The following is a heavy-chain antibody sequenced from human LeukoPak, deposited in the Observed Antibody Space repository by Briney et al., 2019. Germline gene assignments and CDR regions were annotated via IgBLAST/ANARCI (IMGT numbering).Heavy chain of an antibody. J-gene: IGHJ4*02. Sequence: PGRSLRLSCAASGFTFSSYGMHWVREAPGKGLEWVAVIWYDGSNKYYADSVKGRFTISRDNSKNTLYLQMNSLRAEDTAVYYCARDKRRGTSCPDYWGQGTLVTVSS. CDR3: ARDKRRGTSCPDY. CDR1: GFTFSSYG. D-gene: IGHD2-2*01. V-gene: IGHV3-33*01. CDR2: IWYDGSNK.